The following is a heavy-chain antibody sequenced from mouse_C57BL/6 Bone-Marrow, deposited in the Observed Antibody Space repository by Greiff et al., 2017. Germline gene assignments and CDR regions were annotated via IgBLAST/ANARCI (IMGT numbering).Heavy chain of an antibody. CDR1: GFNIKDDY. CDR3: TTYSAMDY. V-gene: IGHV14-4*01. CDR2: IDPENGDT. J-gene: IGHJ4*01. Sequence: VQLKQSGAELVRPGASVKLSCTASGFNIKDDYMHWVKQRPEQGLEWIGWIDPENGDTEYASKFQGKATITADTSSNTAYLQLCSLTSEDTAVYYCTTYSAMDYWGQGISVTVSS.